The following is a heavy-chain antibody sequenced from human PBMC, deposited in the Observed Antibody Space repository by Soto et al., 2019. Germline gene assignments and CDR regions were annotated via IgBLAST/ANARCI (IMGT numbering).Heavy chain of an antibody. CDR3: ARGPSSHKIVVVPAARTVFDY. J-gene: IGHJ4*02. CDR2: INHSGST. V-gene: IGHV4-34*01. Sequence: SETLSLTCAVYGGSFSGYYWSWIRQPPGKGLEWIGEINHSGSTNYNPSLKSRVTISVDTSKNQFSLKLSSVTAADTAVYYCARGPSSHKIVVVPAARTVFDYWGQGTLVTVSS. CDR1: GGSFSGYY. D-gene: IGHD2-2*01.